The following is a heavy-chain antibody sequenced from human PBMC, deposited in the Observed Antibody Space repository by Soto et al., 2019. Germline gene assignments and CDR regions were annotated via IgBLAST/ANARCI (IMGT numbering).Heavy chain of an antibody. V-gene: IGHV1-18*01. CDR3: XRGWGXXXXXXDF. Sequence: IQLMQSAGEVKRPGASVKVSCKASGYTFNTFGITWVXQAXXQGLEWMGCISGYGGKRDYSRKLQGRITMTADPXXXXXXXXXXXXXXXXXXXXXXXRGWGXXXXXXDFWGQGTLVTVSS. J-gene: IGHJ4*02. CDR1: GYTFNTFG. D-gene: IGHD3-16*01. CDR2: ISGYGGKR.